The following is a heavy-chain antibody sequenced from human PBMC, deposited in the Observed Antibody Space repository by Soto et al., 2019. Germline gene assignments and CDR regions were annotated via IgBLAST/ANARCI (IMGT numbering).Heavy chain of an antibody. Sequence: GTLSLTCAVSGGSISRYYLSWIRQPPGKGLEWIGDIYYSGSTNYNPSLKRRVTISVDTSKNQLSLKLSSVTAADTAVYYCARYDGRYWGQATLVPVS. J-gene: IGHJ4*02. CDR1: GGSISRYY. D-gene: IGHD3-16*01. CDR3: ARYDGRY. CDR2: IYYSGST. V-gene: IGHV4-59*01.